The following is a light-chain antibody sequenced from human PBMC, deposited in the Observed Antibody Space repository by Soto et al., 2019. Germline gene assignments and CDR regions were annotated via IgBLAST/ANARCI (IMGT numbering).Light chain of an antibody. J-gene: IGKJ1*01. CDR2: DAS. CDR3: QRFNSDPWT. Sequence: EIVLTQSPATLSLSPGERATLSCRASQSVSSYLAWYQQKPGQAPRLLIYDASNRATGIPARFSGSGSGTDFTLTISSLQPEDVATYYCQRFNSDPWTFGQGTKVDIK. V-gene: IGKV3-11*01. CDR1: QSVSSY.